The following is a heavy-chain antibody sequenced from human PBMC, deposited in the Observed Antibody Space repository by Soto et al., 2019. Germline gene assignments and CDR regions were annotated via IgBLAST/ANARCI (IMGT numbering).Heavy chain of an antibody. J-gene: IGHJ5*02. CDR2: INHTGGT. CDR1: GGSVNGYY. V-gene: IGHV4-34*01. CDR3: ATRITVFGLLIPPFDP. Sequence: SETLSLTCAVYGGSVNGYYWNWIRQPPGKGLEWIGEINHTGGTRYNPSLKSRVTMSVDTSKNQFSLRLSSVTAADTAIYYCATRITVFGLLIPPFDPWGQGTQVTVSS. D-gene: IGHD3-3*01.